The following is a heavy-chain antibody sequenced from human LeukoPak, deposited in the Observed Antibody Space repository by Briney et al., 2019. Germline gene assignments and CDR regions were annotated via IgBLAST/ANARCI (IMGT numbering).Heavy chain of an antibody. Sequence: GGSLRLSCAASGFTFSTYWLSWVRQAPGKGLEWVANIKQDGSEKYYVDSVKGRFTISRDNARDSLYSQMNSLRAEDTAVYYCARDARAARLDYFDHWGQGTVVTVSS. CDR2: IKQDGSEK. D-gene: IGHD6-6*01. V-gene: IGHV3-7*01. CDR1: GFTFSTYW. J-gene: IGHJ4*02. CDR3: ARDARAARLDYFDH.